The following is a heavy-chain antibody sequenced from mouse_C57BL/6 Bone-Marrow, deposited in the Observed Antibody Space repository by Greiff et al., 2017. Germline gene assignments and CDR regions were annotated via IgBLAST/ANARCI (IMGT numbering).Heavy chain of an antibody. D-gene: IGHD2-5*01. CDR2: INYDGSST. CDR3: ARGGSYYINRESMWY. CDR1: GFTFSDYY. J-gene: IGHJ4*01. V-gene: IGHV5-16*01. Sequence: EVLLVESEGGLVQPGRSMTLSCTASGFTFSDYYMAWVRQVPEKGLEWVANINYDGSSTYYLDSLKSRFIISRDNAKNILYLQMSSLKSEDTATYYVARGGSYYINRESMWYWGQVTSVTVS.